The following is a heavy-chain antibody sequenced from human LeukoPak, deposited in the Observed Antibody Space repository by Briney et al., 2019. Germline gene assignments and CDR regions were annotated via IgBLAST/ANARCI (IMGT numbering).Heavy chain of an antibody. Sequence: PSETLSLTCTVSGGSISSYYWSWIRQPPGKGLEWIGYIYYSGSTNYNPSLKSRVTISVDTSKNQFSLKLSSVTAADTAVYYCARDKVAGTNWYFDLWGRGTLVTASS. D-gene: IGHD6-19*01. V-gene: IGHV4-59*01. CDR3: ARDKVAGTNWYFDL. J-gene: IGHJ2*01. CDR1: GGSISSYY. CDR2: IYYSGST.